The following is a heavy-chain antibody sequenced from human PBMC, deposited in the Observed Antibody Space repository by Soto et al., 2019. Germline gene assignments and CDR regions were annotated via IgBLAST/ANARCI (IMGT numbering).Heavy chain of an antibody. D-gene: IGHD3-22*01. Sequence: SETLSLTCTVSGGSISSSSYYWGWIRQPPWKGLEWIGSIYYSGSTYYNPSLKSRVTISVDTSKNQFSLKLSSVTAADTAVYYCACLYYDSSGYYPSFDYWGQGTLVTVSS. CDR1: GGSISSSSYY. V-gene: IGHV4-39*01. CDR3: ACLYYDSSGYYPSFDY. CDR2: IYYSGST. J-gene: IGHJ4*02.